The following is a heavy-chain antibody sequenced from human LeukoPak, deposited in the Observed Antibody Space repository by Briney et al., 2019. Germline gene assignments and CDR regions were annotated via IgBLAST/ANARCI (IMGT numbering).Heavy chain of an antibody. J-gene: IGHJ3*01. Sequence: GGSLRLSCAASGFTFSDYYMSWIRQAPGKGLEWVSHIGGSGSTIYYADSVKGRFTISRDNAKNSLHLQMNSLRAEDTAVYYCAVFSTSSAGVLGAFDVWGQGTMVTVSS. CDR2: IGGSGSTI. V-gene: IGHV3-11*04. CDR1: GFTFSDYY. D-gene: IGHD2-2*01. CDR3: AVFSTSSAGVLGAFDV.